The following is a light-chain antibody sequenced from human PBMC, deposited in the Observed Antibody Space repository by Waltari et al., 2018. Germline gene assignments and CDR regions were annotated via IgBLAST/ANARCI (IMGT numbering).Light chain of an antibody. CDR1: QSVSSY. CDR2: DAS. J-gene: IGKJ2*01. Sequence: EIVLTQSPATLSLSPGERVTLSYRASQSVSSYLAWYQQKPGQAPRLLIYDASNRATGIPARFSGSGSGTDFTLTISSLEPEDFAVYYCQQRSNWPGTFGQGTKLEIK. V-gene: IGKV3-11*01. CDR3: QQRSNWPGT.